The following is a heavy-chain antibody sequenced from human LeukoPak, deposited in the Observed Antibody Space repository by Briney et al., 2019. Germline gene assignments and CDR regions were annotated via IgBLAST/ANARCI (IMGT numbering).Heavy chain of an antibody. CDR3: ALNPDYYGSGSFDY. J-gene: IGHJ4*02. CDR2: IKEDGSEK. V-gene: IGHV3-7*01. CDR1: GFTFSNYS. Sequence: GGSLRLSCAGSGFTFSNYSINWVRQAPGKGLEWVADIKEDGSEKYYVDSVKGRFTISRDNAKNSLYLQMNSLRAEDTAVYYCALNPDYYGSGSFDYWGQGTLVTVSS. D-gene: IGHD3-10*01.